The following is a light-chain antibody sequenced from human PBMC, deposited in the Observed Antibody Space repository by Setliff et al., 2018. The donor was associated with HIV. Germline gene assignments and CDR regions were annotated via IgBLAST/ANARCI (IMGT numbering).Light chain of an antibody. CDR2: NVY. CDR1: NSDVGSYNY. J-gene: IGLJ1*01. V-gene: IGLV2-14*03. CDR3: TSYTGSNSRL. Sequence: SNSDVGSYNYVPWYQQHPGKAPKLIIYNVYNRPSGVSSRLSGSKFGNTASLAISGLQPEDETTFYCTSYTGSNSRLFGTGTKVTVL.